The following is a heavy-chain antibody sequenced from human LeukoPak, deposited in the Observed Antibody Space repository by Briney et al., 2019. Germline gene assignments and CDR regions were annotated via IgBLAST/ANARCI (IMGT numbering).Heavy chain of an antibody. CDR2: IKKDGSEK. V-gene: IGHV3-7*03. D-gene: IGHD3-22*01. CDR1: GFTFSSYG. Sequence: GGTLRLSCAASGFTFSSYGMSWVRQAPGKGLEWVANIKKDGSEKYYVDSVKGRFTISRDNAKNSLYLQMNSLRAEDTAVYYCARDLYRIVVVPHYFDYWGQGTLVTVSS. CDR3: ARDLYRIVVVPHYFDY. J-gene: IGHJ4*02.